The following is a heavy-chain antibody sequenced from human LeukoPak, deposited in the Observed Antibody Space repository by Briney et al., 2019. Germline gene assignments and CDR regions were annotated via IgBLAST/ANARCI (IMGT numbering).Heavy chain of an antibody. J-gene: IGHJ5*02. CDR2: INHSGST. D-gene: IGHD5-18*01. CDR3: AREYSYGYWFDP. Sequence: SETLSLTCAVYGGSFSGYYWSWIRQPPGKGLEWIGEINHSGSTNYNPSLKSRVTISVDTSKNQFSLKLGSVTAADTAVYYCAREYSYGYWFDPWGQGTLVTVSS. CDR1: GGSFSGYY. V-gene: IGHV4-34*01.